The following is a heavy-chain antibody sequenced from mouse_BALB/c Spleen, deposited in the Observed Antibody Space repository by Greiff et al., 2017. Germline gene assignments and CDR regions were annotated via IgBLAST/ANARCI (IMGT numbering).Heavy chain of an antibody. CDR1: GYTFTSYW. CDR2: INPSTGYT. V-gene: IGHV1-7*01. J-gene: IGHJ4*01. CDR3: ARHYYGGSMDY. D-gene: IGHD1-2*01. Sequence: VQLQQSGAELAKPGASVKMSCKASGYTFTSYWMHWVKQRPGQGLEWIGYINPSTGYTEYNQKFKDKATLTADKSSSTAYMQLSSLTSEDSAVYYCARHYYGGSMDYWGQGTSVTVSS.